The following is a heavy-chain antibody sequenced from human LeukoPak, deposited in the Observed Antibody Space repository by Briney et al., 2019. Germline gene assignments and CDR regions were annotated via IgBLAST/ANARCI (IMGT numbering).Heavy chain of an antibody. V-gene: IGHV3-7*01. J-gene: IGHJ4*02. D-gene: IGHD2-8*01. CDR3: ARLKDDVTKFDY. CDR1: GFTFSSYN. Sequence: GGSLRLSCAASGFTFSSYNMNRVRQAPGKGLEWVASINQDVSRTHYVDSVKGRFTISRDNAKSSLFLQMTSLRVEDTAVYYCARLKDDVTKFDYWGQGTLVTVSS. CDR2: INQDVSRT.